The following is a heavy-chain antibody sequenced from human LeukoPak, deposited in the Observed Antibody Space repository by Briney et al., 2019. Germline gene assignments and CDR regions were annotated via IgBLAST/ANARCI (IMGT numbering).Heavy chain of an antibody. CDR3: ARSIVVVTRAVGRVQSGDAFDI. D-gene: IGHD2-21*02. CDR2: IKQDGSEK. CDR1: GFTFSSYW. Sequence: GGSLRLSCAASGFTFSSYWMSWVRQAPGKGLEWVANIKQDGSEKYYVDSVKGRFTISRDNAKNSLYLQMSSLRAEDTAVYYCARSIVVVTRAVGRVQSGDAFDIWGQGTMVTVSS. V-gene: IGHV3-7*01. J-gene: IGHJ3*02.